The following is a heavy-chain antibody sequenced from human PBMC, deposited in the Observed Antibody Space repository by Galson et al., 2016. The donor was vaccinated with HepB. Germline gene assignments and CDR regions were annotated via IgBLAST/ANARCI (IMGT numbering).Heavy chain of an antibody. Sequence: SLRLSCAASGFTFSRYWMHWVRQAPGKGLEWVAVISHDGNNKFYADSVKGRFTISRDNSKNTLFLQLNSLRAEDTAVYYCAKDPYAVVSRPEYFQHWGQGTLVTVSS. D-gene: IGHD2-2*01. J-gene: IGHJ1*01. CDR2: ISHDGNNK. CDR1: GFTFSRYW. V-gene: IGHV3-30*18. CDR3: AKDPYAVVSRPEYFQH.